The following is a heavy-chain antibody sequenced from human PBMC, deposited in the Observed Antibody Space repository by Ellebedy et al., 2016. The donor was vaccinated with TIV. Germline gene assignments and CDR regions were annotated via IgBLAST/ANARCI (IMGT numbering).Heavy chain of an antibody. J-gene: IGHJ4*02. CDR3: ARVGHGDSSGYYLVY. CDR1: GGSFSDYY. V-gene: IGHV4-34*01. D-gene: IGHD3-22*01. Sequence: WETLSLTCTVSGGSFSDYYWSWIRQPPGKGLEWIGEINHSGNTNYNPSLKSRVTISVDTSKNQFSLKLSSVTAADTAVYYCARVGHGDSSGYYLVYWGQGTLVTVSS. CDR2: INHSGNT.